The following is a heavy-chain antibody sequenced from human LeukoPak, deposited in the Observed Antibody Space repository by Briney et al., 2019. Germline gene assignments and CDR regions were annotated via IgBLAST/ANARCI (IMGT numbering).Heavy chain of an antibody. Sequence: ASVKVSCKVSGYTLTELSMHWVRQAPGKGPEWMGGFDPEDGETIYAQKFQGRVTMTEDTSTDTAYMELSSLRSEDTAVYYCATGYCSSTSCYRGYYYYYYGMDVWGQGTTVTVSS. V-gene: IGHV1-24*01. CDR3: ATGYCSSTSCYRGYYYYYYGMDV. D-gene: IGHD2-2*02. CDR1: GYTLTELS. J-gene: IGHJ6*02. CDR2: FDPEDGET.